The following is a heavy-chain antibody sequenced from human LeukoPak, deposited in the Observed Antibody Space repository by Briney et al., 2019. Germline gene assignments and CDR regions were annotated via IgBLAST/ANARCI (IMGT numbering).Heavy chain of an antibody. J-gene: IGHJ5*02. CDR2: MCGSAGCT. D-gene: IGHD3-22*01. V-gene: IGHV3-23*01. CDR3: ARDRPNYHESNGHYYNRDGDH. CDR1: GFTFEIYA. Sequence: GGSLRLSCAASGFTFEIYAMSWVRLAPGKGLQWVASMCGSAGCTFYADSVQGRFTISRDNSKDTLYLHMISLRAEDTAIYYCARDRPNYHESNGHYYNRDGDHWGQGTLVTVSS.